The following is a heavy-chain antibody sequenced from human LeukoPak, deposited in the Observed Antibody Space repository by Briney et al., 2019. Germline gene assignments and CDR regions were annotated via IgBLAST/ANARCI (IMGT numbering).Heavy chain of an antibody. V-gene: IGHV3-30-3*01. J-gene: IGHJ4*02. D-gene: IGHD2-2*01. CDR1: RFTFSSYA. CDR3: ASAEYCTSTSCRPYYLDY. CDR2: ISDDGNNK. Sequence: GGSLRLSCAASRFTFSSYAMSWVRQAPDKGLEWVAVISDDGNNKYYADSVKGRFTISRDNSKNTLYLQMNSLRAEDTAVYYCASAEYCTSTSCRPYYLDYWGQGTLVTVSS.